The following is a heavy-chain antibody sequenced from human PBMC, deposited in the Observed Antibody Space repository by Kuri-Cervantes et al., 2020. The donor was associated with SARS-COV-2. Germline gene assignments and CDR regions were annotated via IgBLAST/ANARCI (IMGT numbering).Heavy chain of an antibody. CDR1: GYTFTSYG. Sequence: ASVKVSCKASGYTFTSYGISWVRQATGQGLEWMGWMNPNSGNTGYAQKFQGRVTITRNTSISTAYMELSSLRSEDTAVYYCARESIAARLDAFDIWGQGTMVTVSS. CDR3: ARESIAARLDAFDI. J-gene: IGHJ3*02. D-gene: IGHD6-6*01. CDR2: MNPNSGNT. V-gene: IGHV1-8*03.